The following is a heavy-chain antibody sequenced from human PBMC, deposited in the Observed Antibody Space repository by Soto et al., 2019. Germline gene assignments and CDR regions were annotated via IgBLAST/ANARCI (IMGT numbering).Heavy chain of an antibody. V-gene: IGHV1-2*02. D-gene: IGHD3-10*02. J-gene: IGHJ6*02. Sequence: QVQLVQSGAEVKEPGDSVRVSCEASGYTFTAYYIHWVRRAPGQGLEWMGWINPKFGDTTYAQDFQGRVSMTRDISISTVYIALSRLTSDDTAIYYCARNMDYYYGRGSGNGHGVWGQGTTVTVFS. CDR1: GYTFTAYY. CDR2: INPKFGDT. CDR3: ARNMDYYYGRGSGNGHGV.